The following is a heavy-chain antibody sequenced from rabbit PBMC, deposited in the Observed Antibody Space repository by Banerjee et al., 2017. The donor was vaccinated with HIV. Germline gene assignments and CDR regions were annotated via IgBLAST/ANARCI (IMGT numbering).Heavy chain of an antibody. CDR2: INTSTGNT. V-gene: IGHV1S45*01. CDR3: ARAGSMSYYGMDL. J-gene: IGHJ6*01. D-gene: IGHD4-2*01. Sequence: QEQLEESGGDLVKPGASLTLTCTASGFSFSSSYYMCWVRQAPGKGLEWIACINTSTGNTVYASWAKGRFTISKTSSTTVTLQMTSLTAADTATYFCARAGSMSYYGMDLWGPGTLVT. CDR1: GFSFSSSYY.